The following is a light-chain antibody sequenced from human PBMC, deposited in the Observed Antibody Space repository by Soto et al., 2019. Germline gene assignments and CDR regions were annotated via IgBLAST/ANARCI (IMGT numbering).Light chain of an antibody. J-gene: IGLJ2*01. Sequence: SALTQPSSLSGSPGQSITLSCTGTSSDVGGYNYVSWYQKHPSKTPKHMIYDVSNRPSGVSNRFYGSKFGNTASLTFSGFQAEDEADYYCSSYTSSSTRVFGGGTKVTVL. CDR2: DVS. V-gene: IGLV2-14*01. CDR1: SSDVGGYNY. CDR3: SSYTSSSTRV.